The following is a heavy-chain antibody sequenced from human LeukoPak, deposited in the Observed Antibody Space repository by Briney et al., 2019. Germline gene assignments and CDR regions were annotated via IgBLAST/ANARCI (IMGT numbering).Heavy chain of an antibody. J-gene: IGHJ6*02. V-gene: IGHV1-18*01. D-gene: IGHD5-12*01. CDR3: ARARDSGYDPRYYYYGMDV. CDR2: ISAYNGNT. CDR1: GYTFTSYG. Sequence: ASVKVFCKASGYTFTSYGISWVRQAPGQGLEWMGWISAYNGNTKYAQKVQDRVTMTTDTSTSTAYMELRSLRSDDTAVYYCARARDSGYDPRYYYYGMDVWGQGTTVTVSS.